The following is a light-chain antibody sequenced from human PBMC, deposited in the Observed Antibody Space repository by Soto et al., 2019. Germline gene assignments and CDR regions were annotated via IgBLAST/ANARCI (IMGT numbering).Light chain of an antibody. J-gene: IGKJ1*01. Sequence: DIQMTQSPSTLSASVGDRVTITCRASQSVSSWLAWYQQKPGQAPKLLIYDASSLEGGVPSRFSGSGSGTEFTLTISSLQPDDFATYYCQQYNSYSTF. CDR2: DAS. CDR1: QSVSSW. V-gene: IGKV1-5*01. CDR3: QQYNSYST.